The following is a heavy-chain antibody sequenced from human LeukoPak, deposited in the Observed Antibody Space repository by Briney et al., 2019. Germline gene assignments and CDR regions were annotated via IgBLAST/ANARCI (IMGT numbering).Heavy chain of an antibody. CDR2: ISYDGSNK. D-gene: IGHD3/OR15-3a*01. CDR1: GFTFSSYA. Sequence: GGSLRLSCAASGFTFSSYAMHWVRQAPGKGLEWVAVISYDGSNKYYADSVKGRFTISRDNSKNTLYLQMNSLRAEDTAVYYCAREWTMTPYFDYWGQGTLVTVSS. CDR3: AREWTMTPYFDY. V-gene: IGHV3-30*04. J-gene: IGHJ4*02.